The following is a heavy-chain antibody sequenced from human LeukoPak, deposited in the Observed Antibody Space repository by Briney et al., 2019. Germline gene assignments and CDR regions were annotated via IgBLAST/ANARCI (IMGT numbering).Heavy chain of an antibody. V-gene: IGHV3-33*06. CDR3: AKDDDVGATTAIDY. CDR1: GFTFSRYG. CDR2: IWSDGSYK. Sequence: PGRSLRLSCAASGFTFSRYGMHWVRQAPGKGLEWVTVIWSDGSYKYYANSVKGRFTTSRDNSKSTLYLQMDSLRAEDTAVYYCAKDDDVGATTAIDYWGQGTLVTVSS. D-gene: IGHD1-26*01. J-gene: IGHJ4*02.